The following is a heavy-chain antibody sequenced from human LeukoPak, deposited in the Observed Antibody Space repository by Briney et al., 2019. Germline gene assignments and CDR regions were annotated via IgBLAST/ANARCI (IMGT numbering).Heavy chain of an antibody. CDR3: TRRTVVDDY. V-gene: IGHV3-73*01. CDR2: IRSKANSYAT. D-gene: IGHD3-22*01. J-gene: IGHJ4*02. CDR1: GFTFSGSA. Sequence: PGGSLRLSCAASGFTFSGSAMHWVRQASGKGLEWVGRIRSKANSYATAYAASVKGRFTVSRDDSKNTAYLQMNSLKTEDTAVYYCTRRTVVDDYWGQGTLVTVSS.